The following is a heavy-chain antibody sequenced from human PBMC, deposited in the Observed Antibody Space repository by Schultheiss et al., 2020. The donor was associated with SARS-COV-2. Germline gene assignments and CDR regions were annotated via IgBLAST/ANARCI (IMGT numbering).Heavy chain of an antibody. CDR2: INAGNGNT. CDR1: GYTFTSYA. CDR3: ARDRGSYYGYYYYYYMDV. V-gene: IGHV1-3*01. Sequence: ASVKVSCKASGYTFTSYAMHWVRQAPGQRLEWMGWINAGNGNTKYSQKFQGRVTITRDTSASTAYMELSRLRSDDTAVYYCARDRGSYYGYYYYYYMDVWGKGTTVTVSS. J-gene: IGHJ6*03. D-gene: IGHD1-26*01.